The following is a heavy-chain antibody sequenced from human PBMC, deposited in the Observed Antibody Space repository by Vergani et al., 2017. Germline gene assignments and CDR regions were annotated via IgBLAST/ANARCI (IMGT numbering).Heavy chain of an antibody. CDR1: GGSISSYY. CDR2: IYYSGST. J-gene: IGHJ6*03. D-gene: IGHD3-3*01. Sequence: QVQLQESGPGLVKPSETLSLTCTVSGGSISSYYWSWIRQPPGKGLEWIGYIYYSGSTNYNPSLKSRVTISVDTSKNQFSLKLSSVTAADTAVDYCAIGITIFGVVRYYYYMDVWGKGRTV. CDR3: AIGITIFGVVRYYYYMDV. V-gene: IGHV4-59*01.